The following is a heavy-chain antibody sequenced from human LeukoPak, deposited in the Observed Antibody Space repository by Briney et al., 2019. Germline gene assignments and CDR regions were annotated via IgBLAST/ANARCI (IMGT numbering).Heavy chain of an antibody. J-gene: IGHJ4*02. CDR3: ATSASVGMGSY. CDR1: GYSFTSYW. Sequence: GESLKISCKASGYSFTSYWIGWVRQMPGEGLELMGVIYPGDSDTRYSPSFQGQVTISADKSISTAYLQWSSLKASDTAIYYCATSASVGMGSYWGQGTLVTVSS. CDR2: IYPGDSDT. V-gene: IGHV5-51*01. D-gene: IGHD7-27*01.